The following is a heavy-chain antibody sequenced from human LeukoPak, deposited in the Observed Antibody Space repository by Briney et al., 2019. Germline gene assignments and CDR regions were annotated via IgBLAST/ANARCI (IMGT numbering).Heavy chain of an antibody. D-gene: IGHD5-12*01. CDR3: ARAMRSGYDY. J-gene: IGHJ4*02. V-gene: IGHV3-48*02. CDR2: ISSSSDSI. Sequence: QPGGSLRLSCAASGFTFSSYGMNWVRQAPGKRLEWVSYISSSSDSIYYADSVKGRFTISRDNAENSLYLQMNSLRDEVTAVYYCARAMRSGYDYWGQGTLVTVSS. CDR1: GFTFSSYG.